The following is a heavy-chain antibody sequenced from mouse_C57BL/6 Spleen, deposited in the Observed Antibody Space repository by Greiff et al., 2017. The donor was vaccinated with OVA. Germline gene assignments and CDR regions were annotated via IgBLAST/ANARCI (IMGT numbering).Heavy chain of an antibody. Sequence: LQESGPELVKPGASVKISCKASGYAFSSSWMNWVKQRPGKGLEWIGRIYPGDGDTNYNGKFKGKATLTADKSSSTAYMQLSSLTSEDSAVYFCARNPYYDYDGGYAMDYWGQGTSVTVSS. CDR1: GYAFSSSW. CDR2: IYPGDGDT. CDR3: ARNPYYDYDGGYAMDY. D-gene: IGHD2-4*01. V-gene: IGHV1-82*01. J-gene: IGHJ4*01.